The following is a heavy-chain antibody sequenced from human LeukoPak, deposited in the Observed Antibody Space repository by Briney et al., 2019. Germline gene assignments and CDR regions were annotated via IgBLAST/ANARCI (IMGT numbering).Heavy chain of an antibody. CDR2: IKQDGSEK. CDR1: GFIFSSYS. J-gene: IGHJ4*02. Sequence: GGSLRLSCAASGFIFSSYSMTWVRQAPGKGLEWVANIKQDGSEKYYVDSVKGRFIISRDNAKNSLYLQMNSLRGEDTAVYYCARLLVYGSGAEAFDYWGQGTLVTVSS. D-gene: IGHD3-10*01. CDR3: ARLLVYGSGAEAFDY. V-gene: IGHV3-7*02.